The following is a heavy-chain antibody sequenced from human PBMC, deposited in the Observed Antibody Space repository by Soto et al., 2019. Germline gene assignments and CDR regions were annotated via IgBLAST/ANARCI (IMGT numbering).Heavy chain of an antibody. J-gene: IGHJ4*02. Sequence: SLRLSCAVSGFTFGSYWMNWVRLIPGKGLEWVAYIKPDGSATYYVDSVKGRFTISRDNAKNSLYLQMNSLRVEDTSVYYCARAGYCGPGCYYYFDYWGQGTLVTVSS. CDR3: ARAGYCGPGCYYYFDY. CDR2: IKPDGSAT. CDR1: GFTFGSYW. V-gene: IGHV3-7*01. D-gene: IGHD2-21*02.